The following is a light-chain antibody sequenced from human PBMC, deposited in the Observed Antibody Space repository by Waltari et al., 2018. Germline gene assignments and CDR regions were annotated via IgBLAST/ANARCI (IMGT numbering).Light chain of an antibody. CDR3: QQYGSSPPEYT. CDR1: QSVSSSY. CDR2: GAS. Sequence: EIVLTQSPGTLSLSPGERATLSCRASQSVSSSYLAWYQQKPGQAPRLLIYGASSRATGIPDRFSGSRSGTDFTLTISRLEPEDFAVYYCQQYGSSPPEYTFGQGTKLEIK. V-gene: IGKV3-20*01. J-gene: IGKJ2*01.